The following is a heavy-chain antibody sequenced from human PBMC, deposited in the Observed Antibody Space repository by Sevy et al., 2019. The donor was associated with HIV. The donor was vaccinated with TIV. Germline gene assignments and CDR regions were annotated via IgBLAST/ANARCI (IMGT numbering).Heavy chain of an antibody. Sequence: GGSPRLSCTASGFTFGDYAMSWFRQAPGKGLEWVGFIKTKTYSGTTEYAASVKGRFIISRDDSKNIAYLQMNSLKTEDTAVYYCTIDFYGSGWFYLDDWGQGTLVTVSS. CDR1: GFTFGDYA. V-gene: IGHV3-49*03. J-gene: IGHJ4*02. D-gene: IGHD6-19*01. CDR2: IKTKTYSGTT. CDR3: TIDFYGSGWFYLDD.